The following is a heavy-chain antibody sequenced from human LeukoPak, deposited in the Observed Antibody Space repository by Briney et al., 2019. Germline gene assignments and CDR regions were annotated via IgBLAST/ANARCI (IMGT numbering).Heavy chain of an antibody. D-gene: IGHD3-10*01. Sequence: GGSLRLSCAASGFTFSSYAMSWVRQAPGKGLEWVSAISGSGGSTYYADSVEGRFTISRDNSKNTLCLQMNSLRAEDTAVYYCAKAGSGSYYPQDYWGQGTLVTVSS. CDR3: AKAGSGSYYPQDY. CDR2: ISGSGGST. V-gene: IGHV3-23*01. CDR1: GFTFSSYA. J-gene: IGHJ4*02.